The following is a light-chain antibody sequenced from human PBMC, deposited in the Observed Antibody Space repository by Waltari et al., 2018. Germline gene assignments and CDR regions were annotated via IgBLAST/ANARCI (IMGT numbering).Light chain of an antibody. V-gene: IGKV1-39*01. CDR2: AAS. J-gene: IGKJ1*01. CDR3: QQSYSTPVT. CDR1: QSISSY. Sequence: DIQMTQSPSSLSASVGDRVTITCRASQSISSYLNWYQQKPGKAPKLLFYAASSLQSGVPSRFSGSGSGTDFTLTISSLQPEDFATYYCQQSYSTPVTFGQGTKVEIK.